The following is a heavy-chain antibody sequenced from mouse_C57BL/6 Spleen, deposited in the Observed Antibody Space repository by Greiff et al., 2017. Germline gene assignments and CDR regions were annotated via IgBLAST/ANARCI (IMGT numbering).Heavy chain of an antibody. CDR3: AREFYYSNWYFDV. V-gene: IGHV5-16*01. CDR2: INYDGSST. D-gene: IGHD2-5*01. J-gene: IGHJ1*03. Sequence: EVQRVESEGGLVQPGSSMKLSCTASGFTFSDYYMAWVRQVPEKGLEWVANINYDGSSTYYLDSLKSRFIISRDNAKNILYLQMSSLKSEDTATYYCAREFYYSNWYFDVWGTGTTVTVSS. CDR1: GFTFSDYY.